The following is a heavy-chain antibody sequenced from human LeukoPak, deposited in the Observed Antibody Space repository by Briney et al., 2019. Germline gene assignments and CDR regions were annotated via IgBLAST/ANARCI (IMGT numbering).Heavy chain of an antibody. CDR3: ATGLAYLGFGMDV. J-gene: IGHJ6*02. V-gene: IGHV1-24*01. CDR2: FDPEDGET. CDR1: GYTLTGLS. D-gene: IGHD2/OR15-2a*01. Sequence: ASVRVSCKVSGYTLTGLSMHWVRQAPGKGLEWMGGFDPEDGETIYAQKFQGRVTMTEDTSTDTAYMELSSLRSEDTAVYYCATGLAYLGFGMDVWGQGTTVTVSS.